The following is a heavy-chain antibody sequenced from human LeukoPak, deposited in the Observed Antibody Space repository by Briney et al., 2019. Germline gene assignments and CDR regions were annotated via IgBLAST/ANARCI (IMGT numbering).Heavy chain of an antibody. D-gene: IGHD3-10*01. CDR1: GYSFTSYW. V-gene: IGHV5-51*01. CDR3: ARHSSGFGESATDY. CDR2: IYPGDSDT. J-gene: IGHJ4*02. Sequence: GESLKISCRGFGYSFTSYWIGWVRQMPGKGLEWMGIIYPGDSDTTYSPSFQGQVTISADKSISTAYLQWSSLKASDTAMYYCARHSSGFGESATDYWGQGTLVTVSS.